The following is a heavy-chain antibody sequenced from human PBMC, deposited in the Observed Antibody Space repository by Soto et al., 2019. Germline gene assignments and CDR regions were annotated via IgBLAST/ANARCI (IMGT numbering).Heavy chain of an antibody. Sequence: GGSLRLSCTASGFTFGDYAMSWVRQAPGKGLEWVGFIRSKAYGGTTEYAASVKGRFTISRDDSKSIAYLQMNSLKTEDTAVYYCTRGRYDFWSGYPWADYYYYGMDAWGQGTTVTVSS. CDR1: GFTFGDYA. D-gene: IGHD3-3*01. CDR2: IRSKAYGGTT. V-gene: IGHV3-49*04. J-gene: IGHJ6*02. CDR3: TRGRYDFWSGYPWADYYYYGMDA.